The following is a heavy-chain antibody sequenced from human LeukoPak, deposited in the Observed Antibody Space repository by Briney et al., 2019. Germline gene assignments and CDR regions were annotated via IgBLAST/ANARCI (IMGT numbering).Heavy chain of an antibody. D-gene: IGHD3-22*01. CDR1: GFTFSSYS. V-gene: IGHV3-21*01. Sequence: GGSLRLSCAASGFTFSSYSMNWVRQAPGKGLEWVSSITSSSSYIYYADSVKGRFTISRDNAKNSLYLQMNSLRAEDTAVYYCARHVVAVGFDYWGQGTLVTVSS. CDR3: ARHVVAVGFDY. J-gene: IGHJ4*02. CDR2: ITSSSSYI.